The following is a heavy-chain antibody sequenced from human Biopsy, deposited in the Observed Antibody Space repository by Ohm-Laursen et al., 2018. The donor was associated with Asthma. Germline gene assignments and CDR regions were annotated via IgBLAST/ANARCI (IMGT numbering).Heavy chain of an antibody. J-gene: IGHJ6*02. CDR3: ASSGGNYGYYGMDV. V-gene: IGHV3-30-3*01. Sequence: SLRLSCSASGFTFRSYAMHWVRQAPGKGLEWVAVGGSYYDGGLKYYADSVNGRFTVPRDDSKNTLYLQMNSLRSEDTAVYYCASSGGNYGYYGMDVWGQGTTVTVSS. D-gene: IGHD4-11*01. CDR2: GGSYYDGGLK. CDR1: GFTFRSYA.